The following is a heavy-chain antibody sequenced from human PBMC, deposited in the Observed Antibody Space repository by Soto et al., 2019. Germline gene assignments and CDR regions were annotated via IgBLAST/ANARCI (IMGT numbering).Heavy chain of an antibody. CDR1: GGSFSGYY. J-gene: IGHJ6*03. CDR3: ARVASDTAMVTGHYYYMDV. V-gene: IGHV4-34*01. CDR2: INHSGST. D-gene: IGHD5-18*01. Sequence: SETLSLTCAVYGGSFSGYYWSWIRQPPGKGLEWIGEINHSGSTNYNPSLKSRVTISVDTSKNQFSLKLSSVTAADTAVYYCARVASDTAMVTGHYYYMDVWGKGTTVTVS.